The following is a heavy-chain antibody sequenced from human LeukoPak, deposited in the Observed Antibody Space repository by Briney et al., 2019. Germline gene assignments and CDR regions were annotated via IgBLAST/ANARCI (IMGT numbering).Heavy chain of an antibody. J-gene: IGHJ4*02. D-gene: IGHD6-6*01. CDR1: GYTLTELS. V-gene: IGHV1-24*01. CDR2: FDPEDGET. CDR3: ATAWGAARQSGDY. Sequence: GASVTVSCKVSGYTLTELSMHWVRQAPGKGLEWMGGFDPEDGETIYAQKFQGRVTMIEDTSTDTAYMELSSLRSEDTAVYYCATAWGAARQSGDYWGQGTLVTVSS.